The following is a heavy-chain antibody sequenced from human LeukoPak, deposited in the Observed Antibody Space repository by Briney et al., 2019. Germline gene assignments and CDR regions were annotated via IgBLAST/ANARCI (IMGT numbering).Heavy chain of an antibody. CDR2: IKQDGNKK. J-gene: IGHJ4*02. CDR1: GFTFNVYW. CDR3: AKPVVLWFGESKSYFDY. V-gene: IGHV3-7*01. Sequence: PGGSLRLSCAASGFTFNVYWMNWIRQAPGKGLEWVANIKQDGNKKYYVDSVKGRFTISRDNSKNTLYLQMNSLRAEDTAVYYCAKPVVLWFGESKSYFDYWGQGTLVTVSS. D-gene: IGHD3-10*01.